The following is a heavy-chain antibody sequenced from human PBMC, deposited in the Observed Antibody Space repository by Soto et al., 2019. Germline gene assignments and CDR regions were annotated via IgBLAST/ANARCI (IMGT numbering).Heavy chain of an antibody. D-gene: IGHD3-22*01. J-gene: IGHJ4*02. Sequence: GASVKVSCKASGYTFTSYGISWVRQAPGQGLEWMGWISAYNGNTNYAQKLQGRVTMTTDTSTSTAYMELRSLRSDDTAVYYCARGGNYYDSSEGFDYWGQGTLVTVSS. CDR1: GYTFTSYG. CDR2: ISAYNGNT. V-gene: IGHV1-18*01. CDR3: ARGGNYYDSSEGFDY.